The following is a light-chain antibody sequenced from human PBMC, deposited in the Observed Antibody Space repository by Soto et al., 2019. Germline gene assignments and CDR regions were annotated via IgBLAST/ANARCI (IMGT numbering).Light chain of an antibody. CDR3: QSYDRGTSVV. CDR1: SGSFASNY. V-gene: IGLV6-57*04. CDR2: HAD. J-gene: IGLJ2*01. Sequence: NFMLTQPHSVSESPGKTVTISCTRSSGSFASNYEQWHQQRPGSAPTTVIYHADQRDSGVPAPFYGSIDRSSKSASLTISGLKTEYEADYWSQSYDRGTSVVFGGGTKLTVL.